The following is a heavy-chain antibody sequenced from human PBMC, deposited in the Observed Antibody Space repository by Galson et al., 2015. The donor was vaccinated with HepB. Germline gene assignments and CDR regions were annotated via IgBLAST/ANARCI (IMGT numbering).Heavy chain of an antibody. CDR2: ITDSGGVT. V-gene: IGHV3-23*01. CDR1: GFSFSLYA. Sequence: SLRLSCAASGFSFSLYAMSWVRQAPGKGLEWVAAITDSGGVTYSADSVKGRFTISRDNSKNMLFLQMDSLRAEDTAVYYCAKGSASARPYYFDYWGQGILATVSS. CDR3: AKGSASARPYYFDY. J-gene: IGHJ4*02.